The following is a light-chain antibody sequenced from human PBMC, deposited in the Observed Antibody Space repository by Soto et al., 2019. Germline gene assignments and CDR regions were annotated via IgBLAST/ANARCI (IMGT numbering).Light chain of an antibody. CDR1: QNISSW. CDR3: QQASSFPLT. Sequence: DIQMTQSPSSVSASVGDRVTITCRASQNISSWLAWYQQKPGEAPKVLIYPASSLQSGVPSRFSGSASGTDFTLTIASLQPEDFATYYCQQASSFPLTFGGGTKVEI. J-gene: IGKJ4*01. V-gene: IGKV1-12*01. CDR2: PAS.